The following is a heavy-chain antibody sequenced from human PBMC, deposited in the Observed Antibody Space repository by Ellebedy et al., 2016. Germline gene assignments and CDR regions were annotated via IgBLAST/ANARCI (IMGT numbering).Heavy chain of an antibody. CDR2: ISGSGTSK. J-gene: IGHJ4*02. CDR3: ARIAYCRGDCYS. Sequence: GESLKISXAASGFIFSNFVMTWVRQAPGKRLEWVSAISGSGTSKYFADSVRGRFTIFRDNSKNTVYLQMNSLRAEDTAVYYCARIAYCRGDCYSWGQGTVVTVSS. D-gene: IGHD2-21*02. CDR1: GFIFSNFV. V-gene: IGHV3-23*01.